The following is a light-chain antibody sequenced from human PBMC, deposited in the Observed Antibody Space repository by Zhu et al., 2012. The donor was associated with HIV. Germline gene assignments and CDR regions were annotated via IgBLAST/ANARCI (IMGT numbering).Light chain of an antibody. CDR2: GAS. Sequence: DIRMTQSPSSVSASVGDRVTITCRASHRINSWLTWYQQKPGKAPKLLIYGASSLQSGVPSRFSGSGSGTDFTLTISSLQPEDFATYYCQQGIGFPQTFGQGTKLELK. J-gene: IGKJ2*01. V-gene: IGKV1-12*01. CDR1: HRINSW. CDR3: QQGIGFPQT.